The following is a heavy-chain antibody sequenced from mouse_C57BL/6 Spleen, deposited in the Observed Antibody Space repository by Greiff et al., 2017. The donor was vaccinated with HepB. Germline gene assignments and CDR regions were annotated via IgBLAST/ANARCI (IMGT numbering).Heavy chain of an antibody. CDR3: ARDTTVVSAMDY. CDR1: GFTFSSYT. Sequence: EVQLQESGGGLVKPGGSLKLSCAASGFTFSSYTMSWVRQTPEKRLEWVATISGGGGNTYYPDSVKGRFTISRDNAKTTLYLQMSSLRSEDTALYYCARDTTVVSAMDYWGQGTSVTVSS. CDR2: ISGGGGNT. D-gene: IGHD1-1*01. V-gene: IGHV5-9*01. J-gene: IGHJ4*01.